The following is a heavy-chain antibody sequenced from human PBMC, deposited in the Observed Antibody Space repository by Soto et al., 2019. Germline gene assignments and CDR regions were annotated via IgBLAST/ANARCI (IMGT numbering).Heavy chain of an antibody. J-gene: IGHJ5*02. CDR2: TYYTGST. V-gene: IGHV4-59*08. CDR1: GGSMISYY. D-gene: IGHD5-18*01. CDR3: WIRLWSS. Sequence: LSLTCTVSGGSMISYYWGWIRQPPGKGLEWIGITYYTGSTKYNPSLSSRVTISFDTSKNQFSLRLTSVTDSAIFYCTAWIRLWSSWGQGTLVTVSS.